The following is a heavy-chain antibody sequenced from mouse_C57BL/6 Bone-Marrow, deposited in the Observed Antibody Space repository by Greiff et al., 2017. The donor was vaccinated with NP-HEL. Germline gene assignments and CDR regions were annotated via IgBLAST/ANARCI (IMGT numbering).Heavy chain of an antibody. Sequence: EVKLVESGGDLVKPGGSLKLSCAASGFTFSSYGMSWVRLTPDKRLEWVATISSGGSYTYYPDSVKGRFTISRDNAKNTLYLQMSSLKSEDTAMYYCARHYYSNYFDYWGQGTTLTVSS. V-gene: IGHV5-6*02. J-gene: IGHJ2*01. D-gene: IGHD2-5*01. CDR3: ARHYYSNYFDY. CDR1: GFTFSSYG. CDR2: ISSGGSYT.